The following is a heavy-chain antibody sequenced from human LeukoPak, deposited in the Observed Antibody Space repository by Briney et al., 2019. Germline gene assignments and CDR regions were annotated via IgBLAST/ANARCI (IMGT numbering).Heavy chain of an antibody. J-gene: IGHJ4*02. V-gene: IGHV3-48*02. CDR2: ISSSSSTI. D-gene: IGHD3-9*01. Sequence: GGSLRLSCAASGFTFSSYRMNWVRQAPGKGLEWVSYISSSSSTIYYADSVKGRFTISRDNAKNSLYLKMNSLRDEDTAVYYCARGGAIYDILTGYPQTPFDYWGQGTLVTVSS. CDR1: GFTFSSYR. CDR3: ARGGAIYDILTGYPQTPFDY.